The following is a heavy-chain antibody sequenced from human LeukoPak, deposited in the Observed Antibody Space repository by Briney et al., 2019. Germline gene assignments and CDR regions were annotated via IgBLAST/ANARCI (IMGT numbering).Heavy chain of an antibody. CDR3: ARLSYSSGWDNYYFDY. Sequence: GPSVKVSCKASGYTFTGYYMHWVRQAPGQGLEWMGRINPNSGGTNYAQKFQGRVTMTRDTSISTAYMELSRLRSDDTAVYYCARLSYSSGWDNYYFDYWGQGTLVTVSS. CDR2: INPNSGGT. CDR1: GYTFTGYY. J-gene: IGHJ4*02. V-gene: IGHV1-2*06. D-gene: IGHD6-19*01.